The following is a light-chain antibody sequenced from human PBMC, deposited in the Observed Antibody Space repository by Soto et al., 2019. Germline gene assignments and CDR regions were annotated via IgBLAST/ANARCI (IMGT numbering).Light chain of an antibody. CDR2: GAS. J-gene: IGKJ1*01. CDR1: QSISSN. CDR3: QQYNNWWT. Sequence: EVVMTQSPATLSVSSGERSSLSCRASQSISSNLAWYQQKPGQAPRLLIYGASTRATGIPARFTGSGSGTEFTLTISSLQFDDSAVYYCQQYNNWWTFGQGTKVDIK. V-gene: IGKV3-15*01.